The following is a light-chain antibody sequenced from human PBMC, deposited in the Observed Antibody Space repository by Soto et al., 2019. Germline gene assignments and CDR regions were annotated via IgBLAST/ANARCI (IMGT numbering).Light chain of an antibody. CDR3: QQYENWPLT. Sequence: LSLSPGERGSLSCRASQSISDNLAWYQQKTGQAPRLXIYGASTRATGIPARFSANVSGTESTLTVRSLEAEDVGVDEGQQYENWPLTFGQGTKVDIK. J-gene: IGKJ1*01. V-gene: IGKV3-15*01. CDR2: GAS. CDR1: QSISDN.